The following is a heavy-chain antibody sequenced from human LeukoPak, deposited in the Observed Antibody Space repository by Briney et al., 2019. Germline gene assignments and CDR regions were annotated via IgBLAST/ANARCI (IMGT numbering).Heavy chain of an antibody. J-gene: IGHJ6*02. CDR2: ISAYNGNT. CDR3: ARVEPRYYGFWSGYHSSDYYYGMDV. CDR1: GYTFTSYG. D-gene: IGHD3-3*01. V-gene: IGHV1-18*01. Sequence: ASVKVSCKASGYTFTSYGISWVRQAPGQGLEWMGWISAYNGNTNYAQKLQGRVTMTTDTSTSTAYMELRSLRSDDTAVYYCARVEPRYYGFWSGYHSSDYYYGMDVWGQGTTVTVSS.